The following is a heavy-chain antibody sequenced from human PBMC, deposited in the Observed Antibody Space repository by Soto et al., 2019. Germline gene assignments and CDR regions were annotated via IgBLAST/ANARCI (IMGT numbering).Heavy chain of an antibody. CDR1: GFTFSSYA. J-gene: IGHJ4*02. CDR2: ISYDGSNK. D-gene: IGHD6-13*01. CDR3: ARSDAAAGLPGDY. Sequence: QVQLVESGGGVVQPGRSLRLSCAASGFTFSSYAMHWVRQAPGKGLEWVAVISYDGSNKYYADSVKGRFTISRDNSKNTLYLQMNSLRAEDMAVYYCARSDAAAGLPGDYWGQGTLVTVSS. V-gene: IGHV3-30-3*01.